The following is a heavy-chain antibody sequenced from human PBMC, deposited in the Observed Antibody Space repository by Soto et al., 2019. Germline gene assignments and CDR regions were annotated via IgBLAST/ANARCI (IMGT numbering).Heavy chain of an antibody. J-gene: IGHJ3*02. CDR1: GYSFTSYW. CDR3: ARTYYYDSSGYYYPGAFDI. D-gene: IGHD3-22*01. Sequence: GESLKISCKGSGYSFTSYWIGWVRQMPGKGLEWMGIIYPGDSDTRYSPSFQGQVTISADKSISTAYLQWSSLKAPDTAMYYCARTYYYDSSGYYYPGAFDIWGQGKMVTVSS. V-gene: IGHV5-51*01. CDR2: IYPGDSDT.